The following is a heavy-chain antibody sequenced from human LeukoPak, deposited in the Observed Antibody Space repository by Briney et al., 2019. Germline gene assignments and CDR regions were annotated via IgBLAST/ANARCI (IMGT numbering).Heavy chain of an antibody. CDR1: GFTFSSYA. J-gene: IGHJ4*02. D-gene: IGHD3-16*02. Sequence: GGSLRLSCAASGFTFSSYAMHWVRQAPGKGLEWVAVISYDGSNKYYADSVKGRFTISRDNSKNTLYLQMGSLRAEDMAVYYCARGGVWGSYRSYFDYWGQGTLVTVSS. V-gene: IGHV3-30*14. CDR2: ISYDGSNK. CDR3: ARGGVWGSYRSYFDY.